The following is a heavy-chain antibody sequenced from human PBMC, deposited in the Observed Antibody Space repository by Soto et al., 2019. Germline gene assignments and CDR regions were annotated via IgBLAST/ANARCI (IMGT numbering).Heavy chain of an antibody. Sequence: PGGSLRLSCAASGFTFSSYGMHWVRQAPGKGLEWVAVISYDGSNKYYADSVKGRFTISRDNSKNTLYLQMNSLRAEDTAVYYCAKESNYDFWSGYPSPYYYYGMDVWGQGTTVTVSS. V-gene: IGHV3-30*18. D-gene: IGHD3-3*01. CDR2: ISYDGSNK. J-gene: IGHJ6*02. CDR3: AKESNYDFWSGYPSPYYYYGMDV. CDR1: GFTFSSYG.